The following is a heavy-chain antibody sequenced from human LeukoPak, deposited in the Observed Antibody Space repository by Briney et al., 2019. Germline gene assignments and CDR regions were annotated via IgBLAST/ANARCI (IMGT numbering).Heavy chain of an antibody. Sequence: PSETLSLTCAVSGGSISSSNWWSWVRQPPGKGLEWIGEIYHSGSTNYNPSLKSRVTISVDTSKNQFSLKLSSVTAADTAVYYCARDPYYYDSNAFDIWGQGTMVTVSS. D-gene: IGHD3-22*01. J-gene: IGHJ3*02. CDR1: GGSISSSNW. V-gene: IGHV4-4*02. CDR3: ARDPYYYDSNAFDI. CDR2: IYHSGST.